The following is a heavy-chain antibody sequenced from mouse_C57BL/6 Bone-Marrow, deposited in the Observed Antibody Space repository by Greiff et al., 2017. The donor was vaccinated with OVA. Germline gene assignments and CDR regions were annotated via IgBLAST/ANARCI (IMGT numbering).Heavy chain of an antibody. D-gene: IGHD1-1*01. Sequence: EVKLMESGGGLVKPGGSLKLSCAASGFTFSDYGMHWVRQAPEKGLEWVAYISSGSSTIYYADTVKGRFTISRDNAKNTLFLQMTSLGSEDTAMYYCARRRGSSYPFDYWGQGTTLTVSS. CDR1: GFTFSDYG. J-gene: IGHJ2*01. CDR2: ISSGSSTI. CDR3: ARRRGSSYPFDY. V-gene: IGHV5-17*01.